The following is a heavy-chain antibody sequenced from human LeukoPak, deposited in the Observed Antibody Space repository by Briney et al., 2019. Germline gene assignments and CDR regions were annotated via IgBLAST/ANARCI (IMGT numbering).Heavy chain of an antibody. CDR1: GGSISSSSYY. CDR3: ASITYYDILPGL. D-gene: IGHD3-9*01. Sequence: PSETLSLTCTVSGGSISSSSYYWGWIRQPPGKGLEWIGSIYYSGSTYYNPSLKSRLTISVDTSKNQFSLNLSSVPAADTAVYYCASITYYDILPGLWGQGTLVTVSS. CDR2: IYYSGST. J-gene: IGHJ4*02. V-gene: IGHV4-39*01.